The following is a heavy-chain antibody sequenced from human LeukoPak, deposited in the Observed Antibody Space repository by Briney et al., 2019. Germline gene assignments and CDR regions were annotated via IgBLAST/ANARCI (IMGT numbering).Heavy chain of an antibody. CDR1: GYTFTSYG. Sequence: GASVKVSCKASGYTFTSYGISWVRQAPGQGLEWLGWISAYNGNTNYAQKLQGRVTMTTDTSTSTAYMELRSLRSDDTAVYYCARDSGGDSSGWLDGAFDIWGQGTMVTVSS. CDR2: ISAYNGNT. J-gene: IGHJ3*02. D-gene: IGHD6-19*01. CDR3: ARDSGGDSSGWLDGAFDI. V-gene: IGHV1-18*01.